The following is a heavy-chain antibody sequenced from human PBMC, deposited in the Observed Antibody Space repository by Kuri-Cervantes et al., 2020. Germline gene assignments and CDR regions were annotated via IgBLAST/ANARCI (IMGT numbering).Heavy chain of an antibody. V-gene: IGHV4-4*02. D-gene: IGHD6-19*01. J-gene: IGHJ3*02. CDR1: GDSMSSTNC. CDR2: IYHSGHT. CDR3: ARAYSSGWINAFDI. Sequence: SETLSLTCAVSGDSMSSTNCWSWVRQPPGKGLEWIGEIYHSGHTSYNPSLKSRVTMSIDKSKNQFSLKLNSVTPADTAVYYCARAYSSGWINAFDIWGQGTMVIVSS.